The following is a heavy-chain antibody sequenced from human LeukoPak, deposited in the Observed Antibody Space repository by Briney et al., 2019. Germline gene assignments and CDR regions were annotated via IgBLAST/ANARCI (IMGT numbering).Heavy chain of an antibody. CDR3: ARGSELRFLEYNWFDP. D-gene: IGHD3-3*01. CDR2: ISSSSSYI. CDR1: GFTFSSYS. J-gene: IGHJ5*02. V-gene: IGHV3-21*01. Sequence: GGSLRLSCAASGFTFSSYSMNWVRQAPGKGLEWVSSISSSSSYIYYADSVKGRFTISRDNAKNSLYLQMNSLRAEDTAVYYCARGSELRFLEYNWFDPWGQGTLVTVSS.